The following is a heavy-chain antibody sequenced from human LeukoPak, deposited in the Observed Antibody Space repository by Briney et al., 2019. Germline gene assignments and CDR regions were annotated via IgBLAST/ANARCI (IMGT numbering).Heavy chain of an antibody. CDR2: ISGSGGST. J-gene: IGHJ5*02. D-gene: IGHD2-21*01. V-gene: IGHV3-23*01. CDR3: AKAAAYCGGDCKPPYNWFDP. CDR1: GLTFSGYA. Sequence: TGGSLRLSCAASGLTFSGYAMSWVRQAPGKGLEWVSAISGSGGSTYYADSVKGRFTISRDNSKNTLYLQMNSLRAEDTAVYYCAKAAAYCGGDCKPPYNWFDPWGQGTLVTVSS.